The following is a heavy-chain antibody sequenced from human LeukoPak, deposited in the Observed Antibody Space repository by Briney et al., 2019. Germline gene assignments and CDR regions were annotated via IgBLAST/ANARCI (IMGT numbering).Heavy chain of an antibody. V-gene: IGHV3-53*01. D-gene: IGHD2-15*01. Sequence: GGSLRLSCAASGFTVSSNYMSWVRQAPGKGQEWVSVTYTGGSTYYADSVKGRFTISRDNSKNTLYLQMNSLRAEDTAVYYCAREAGYCSGGSCYGMDVWGQGTTVTVSS. CDR2: TYTGGST. J-gene: IGHJ6*02. CDR3: AREAGYCSGGSCYGMDV. CDR1: GFTVSSNY.